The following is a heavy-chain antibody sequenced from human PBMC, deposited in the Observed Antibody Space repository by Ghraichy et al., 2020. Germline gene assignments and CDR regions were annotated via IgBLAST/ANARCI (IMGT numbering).Heavy chain of an antibody. Sequence: SCAASGFTFRTYAIHWVRQAPGRGPEWVATILYDGSDKYYPDSVRGRFTISRDNSKSTVYLQMNSLRSEDTAVYYCARDLNGGSDYWGQGTLVTVSS. D-gene: IGHD2-8*01. J-gene: IGHJ4*02. CDR1: GFTFRTYA. CDR2: ILYDGSDK. CDR3: ARDLNGGSDY. V-gene: IGHV3-30*01.